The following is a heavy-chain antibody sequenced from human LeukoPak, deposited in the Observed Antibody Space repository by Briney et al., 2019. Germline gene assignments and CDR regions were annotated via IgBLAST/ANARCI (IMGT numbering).Heavy chain of an antibody. D-gene: IGHD3-22*01. CDR1: GYTFTSYD. Sequence: ASVKVSCKASGYTFTSYDINWVRQATGQGLEWMGWMNPNSGNTGYAQKFQGRVTMTRNTSISTAYMELSSLRSEDTAVYYCAREWYYDSSGYFDYYYGMDVWGQGTTATVSS. J-gene: IGHJ6*02. V-gene: IGHV1-8*01. CDR3: AREWYYDSSGYFDYYYGMDV. CDR2: MNPNSGNT.